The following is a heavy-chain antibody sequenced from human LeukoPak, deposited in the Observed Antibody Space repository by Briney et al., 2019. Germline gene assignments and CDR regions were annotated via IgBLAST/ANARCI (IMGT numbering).Heavy chain of an antibody. CDR2: ISWDGGST. CDR3: AKDIGGGCSGGSCYPHFDY. CDR1: GSTFDDYT. V-gene: IGHV3-43*01. D-gene: IGHD2-15*01. Sequence: GGSLRLSCAASGSTFDDYTMHWVRQAPGKGLEWVSLISWDGGSTYYADSVKGRFTISRDNSKNSLYLQMNSLRTEDTALYYCAKDIGGGCSGGSCYPHFDYWGQGTLVTVSS. J-gene: IGHJ4*02.